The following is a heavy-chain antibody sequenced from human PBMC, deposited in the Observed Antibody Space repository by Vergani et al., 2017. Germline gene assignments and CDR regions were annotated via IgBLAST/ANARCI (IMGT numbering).Heavy chain of an antibody. CDR3: ANAGLGYSSGWYFDY. D-gene: IGHD6-19*01. V-gene: IGHV3-30*18. CDR1: GFTFTSYV. CDR2: ISYDGSNK. J-gene: IGHJ4*02. Sequence: QMQLVDSGGVVFQPGRSLRLSCAGSGFTFTSYVMHFVRQAPGKGREWVAVISYDGSNKYYADSVKGRFTISRDNSKNTLYLQMNSLRAEDTAVYYCANAGLGYSSGWYFDYWGQGTLVTVSS.